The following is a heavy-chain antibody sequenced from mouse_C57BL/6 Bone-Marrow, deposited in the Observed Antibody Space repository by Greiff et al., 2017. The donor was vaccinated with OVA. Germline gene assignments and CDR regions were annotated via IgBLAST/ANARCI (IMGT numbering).Heavy chain of an antibody. V-gene: IGHV1-47*01. D-gene: IGHD2-4*01. Sequence: VQLQQSGAELVKPGASVKMSCKASGYTFTTYPIEWMKQNHGKSLEWIGNFHSYNDDTKYNEKFKGKATLTVEKSSSTVYLELSRLTSDDSAVYYCARPGDYDGDWFAYWGQGTLVTVSA. J-gene: IGHJ3*01. CDR2: FHSYNDDT. CDR1: GYTFTTYP. CDR3: ARPGDYDGDWFAY.